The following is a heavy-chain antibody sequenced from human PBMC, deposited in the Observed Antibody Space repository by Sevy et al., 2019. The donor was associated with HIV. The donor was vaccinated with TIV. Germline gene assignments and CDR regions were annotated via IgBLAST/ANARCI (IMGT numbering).Heavy chain of an antibody. CDR1: GFTFNTHA. V-gene: IGHV3-23*01. CDR2: ISATGGGT. Sequence: GGSLRLSCAASGFTFNTHAMNWVRQAPGKGLEWVSGISATGGGTYYTDSVKGRFTGSRDNSQNTLYLQMNSLRADDTAIYYSAKALNPALESMIEVIFRTLKGFDVWGQGTMVTVSS. CDR3: AKALNPALESMIEVIFRTLKGFDV. J-gene: IGHJ3*01. D-gene: IGHD3-22*01.